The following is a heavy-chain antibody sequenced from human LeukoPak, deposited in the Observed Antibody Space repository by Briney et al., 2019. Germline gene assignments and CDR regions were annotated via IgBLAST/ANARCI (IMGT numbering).Heavy chain of an antibody. D-gene: IGHD3-10*01. CDR2: INPNSGGT. V-gene: IGHV1-2*02. J-gene: IGHJ6*02. CDR3: AREGLLWFGELLSYYYYGMHV. Sequence: ASVTVSCKASGYTFTGYYMHWVRQAPGQGLEWMGWINPNSGGTNYAQKFQGRVTITRDTAISTAYMELSRLRSDDTAVYYCAREGLLWFGELLSYYYYGMHVWGQGTTVTVSS. CDR1: GYTFTGYY.